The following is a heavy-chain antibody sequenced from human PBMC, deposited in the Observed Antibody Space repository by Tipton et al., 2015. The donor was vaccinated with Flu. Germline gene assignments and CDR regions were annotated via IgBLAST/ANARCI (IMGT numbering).Heavy chain of an antibody. D-gene: IGHD2/OR15-2a*01. Sequence: SLRLSCAVSGFTFDDFAMHWVRHTPGKGLEWVSGISWNSDRTLYSDSVKGRFTISRDNAKNSLYLQMDSLRAEDTALYYCAKDRGLAAGVYDAWGQGTLVTVSS. CDR3: AKDRGLAAGVYDA. CDR1: GFTFDDFA. V-gene: IGHV3-9*01. J-gene: IGHJ5*02. CDR2: ISWNSDRT.